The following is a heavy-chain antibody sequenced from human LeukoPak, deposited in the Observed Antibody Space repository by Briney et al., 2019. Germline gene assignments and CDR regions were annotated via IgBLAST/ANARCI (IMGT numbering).Heavy chain of an antibody. CDR3: TREEAGQWLATFDY. CDR1: VITVGVCA. J-gene: IGHJ4*02. CDR2: IRSKAYGGTT. Sequence: RSLTLSCTTIVITVGVCAVRGFRYGPAQWHEREGFIRSKAYGGTTEYAASVKGRFTISRDDSKSIAYLQMNSLKTEDTAVYYCTREEAGQWLATFDYWGQGTLVTVSS. D-gene: IGHD6-19*01. V-gene: IGHV3-49*03.